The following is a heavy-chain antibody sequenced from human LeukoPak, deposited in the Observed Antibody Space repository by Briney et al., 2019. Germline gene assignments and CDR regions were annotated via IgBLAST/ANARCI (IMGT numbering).Heavy chain of an antibody. D-gene: IGHD3-22*01. J-gene: IGHJ4*02. Sequence: GGSLRLSCAASGFTVSNNYMTWVRQAPGKGLEWVAFIRYDGSNKYYADSVKGRLTISRDNSKNTLYLQMNSLIAEDTAVYYCAKLLYYYDSSQPYWGQGTLVTVSS. V-gene: IGHV3-30*02. CDR3: AKLLYYYDSSQPY. CDR1: GFTVSNNY. CDR2: IRYDGSNK.